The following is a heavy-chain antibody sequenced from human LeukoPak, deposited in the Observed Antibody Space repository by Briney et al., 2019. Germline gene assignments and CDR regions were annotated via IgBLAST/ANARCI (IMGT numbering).Heavy chain of an antibody. CDR1: GGSISSSSYY. J-gene: IGHJ5*02. CDR2: IYYSGST. Sequence: KPSETLSLTCTVSGGSISSSSYYWGWIRQPPGKGLEWIGSIYYSGSTYYNPSLKSRVTISVDTSKNQFSLKLSSVTAADTAVYYCARDRHRFDPWGQGTLVTVSS. V-gene: IGHV4-39*07. CDR3: ARDRHRFDP.